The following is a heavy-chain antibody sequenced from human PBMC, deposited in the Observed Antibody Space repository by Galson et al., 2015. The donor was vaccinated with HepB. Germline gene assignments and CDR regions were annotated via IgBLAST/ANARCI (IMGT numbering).Heavy chain of an antibody. V-gene: IGHV4-4*02. CDR3: ARGLDSYHYYYGMDV. CDR1: GGSISSSNW. CDR2: IYHSGST. J-gene: IGHJ6*02. Sequence: SETLSLTCAVSGGSISSSNWWSWVRQPPGKGLEWIGEIYHSGSTNYNPSLKSRVTISVDKSKNQFSLKLSSVTAADTAVYYCARGLDSYHYYYGMDVWGQGTTVTVSS. D-gene: IGHD2-2*03.